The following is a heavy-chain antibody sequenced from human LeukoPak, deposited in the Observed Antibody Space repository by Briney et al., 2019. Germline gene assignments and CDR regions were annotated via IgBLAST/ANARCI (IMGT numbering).Heavy chain of an antibody. CDR1: GGTFSSYA. D-gene: IGHD2-2*01. V-gene: IGHV1-69*04. Sequence: SVKVSCKASGGTFSSYAISWVRQAPGQGLEWMGRIIPILGIANYAQKFQGRVTITADKSTSTAYMELSSLRSEDTAVYYCASAVVVPAAFATGLDYWGQGTLVTVSP. CDR3: ASAVVVPAAFATGLDY. J-gene: IGHJ4*02. CDR2: IIPILGIA.